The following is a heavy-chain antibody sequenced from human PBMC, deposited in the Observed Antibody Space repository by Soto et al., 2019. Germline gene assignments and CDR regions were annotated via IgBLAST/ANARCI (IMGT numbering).Heavy chain of an antibody. CDR1: GYTFTSYY. V-gene: IGHV1-46*03. D-gene: IGHD4-17*01. Sequence: GASVKVSCKASGYTFTSYYMHWVRQAPGQGLEWMGIINPSGGSTSYAQKFQGRVTMTRDTSTSTVYMELSSLRSEDTAVYYCARDPPFYYGDYEGFSFDYWGQGTLVTVAS. J-gene: IGHJ4*02. CDR3: ARDPPFYYGDYEGFSFDY. CDR2: INPSGGST.